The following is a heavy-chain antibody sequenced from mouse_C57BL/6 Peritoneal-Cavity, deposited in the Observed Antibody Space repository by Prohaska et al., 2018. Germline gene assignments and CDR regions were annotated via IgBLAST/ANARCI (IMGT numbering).Heavy chain of an antibody. CDR1: GFTFSDAW. Sequence: EVKLEESGGGLVQPGGSMKLSCAASGFTFSDAWMDWVRQSPEKGLEWVSEIGNKANNHATYYAESVKGRFTMSRDDSKSSVYLQMNSLRAEDTGIYYCTRDYGSRFDDWGQGTTLTVSS. CDR3: TRDYGSRFDD. CDR2: IGNKANNHAT. V-gene: IGHV6-6*01. J-gene: IGHJ2*01. D-gene: IGHD1-1*01.